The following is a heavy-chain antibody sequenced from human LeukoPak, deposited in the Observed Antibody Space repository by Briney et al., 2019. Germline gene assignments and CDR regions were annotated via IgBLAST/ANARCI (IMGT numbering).Heavy chain of an antibody. Sequence: GGSLRLSCVASGFTFSSHGMHWVRQAPGKGLEWVALIWYDGSNKYYTDSVKGRFTISRDNSKNTLYLQMNSLTVEDTAVYYCARDRGASKHFDYWGLGTLVTVSS. D-gene: IGHD3-10*01. V-gene: IGHV3-33*01. CDR1: GFTFSSHG. CDR2: IWYDGSNK. J-gene: IGHJ4*02. CDR3: ARDRGASKHFDY.